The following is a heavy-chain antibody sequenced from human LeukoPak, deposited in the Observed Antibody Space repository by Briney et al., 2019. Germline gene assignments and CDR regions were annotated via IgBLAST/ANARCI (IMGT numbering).Heavy chain of an antibody. D-gene: IGHD1-26*01. V-gene: IGHV3-23*01. CDR2: ISTSGGDT. Sequence: GGSLRLSCAASGLTFTDSAMTWVRQAPGKGLEWVSAISTSGGDTIYTDSVKDRFTISRDNSKNTLYLQMNSLRAEDTAIYYCAKGGSYAPLDYWGQGTLVTVSS. CDR1: GLTFTDSA. CDR3: AKGGSYAPLDY. J-gene: IGHJ4*02.